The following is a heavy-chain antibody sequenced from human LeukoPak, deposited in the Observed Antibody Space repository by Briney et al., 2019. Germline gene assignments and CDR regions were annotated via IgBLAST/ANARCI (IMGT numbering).Heavy chain of an antibody. CDR3: ATHPSLPYCSGGSCYSHYYYYGMDV. CDR2: IYSGGST. V-gene: IGHV3-53*01. CDR1: GFTVSSNY. Sequence: GGSLRLSCAASGFTVSSNYMSWVRQAPGKGLEWGSVIYSGGSTYYADSVQGRFTISTDNSKITLHLQMNSLRAEATAVYSCATHPSLPYCSGGSCYSHYYYYGMDVWGQGTTVTVSS. D-gene: IGHD2-15*01. J-gene: IGHJ6*02.